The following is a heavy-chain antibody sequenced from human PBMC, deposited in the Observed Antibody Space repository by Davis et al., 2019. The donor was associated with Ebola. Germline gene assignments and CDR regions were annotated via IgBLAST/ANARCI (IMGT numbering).Heavy chain of an antibody. Sequence: GESPKISCSAPGFTVSSDWMHWVRQAPGKGLVWVSRINSDGSSTSYADSVKGRFTISRDNSKNTLYLQMNSLRAEDTGVYYCAKDRGYGDPHDAFDIWGQGTMVTVSS. CDR3: AKDRGYGDPHDAFDI. CDR1: GFTVSSDW. V-gene: IGHV3-74*01. J-gene: IGHJ3*02. CDR2: INSDGSST. D-gene: IGHD4-17*01.